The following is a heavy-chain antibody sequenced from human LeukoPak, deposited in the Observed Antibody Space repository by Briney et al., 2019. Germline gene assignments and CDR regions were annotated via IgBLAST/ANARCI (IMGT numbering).Heavy chain of an antibody. J-gene: IGHJ4*02. CDR3: AKCPTDYDTLTGYYPFDY. CDR1: GFTFDNFW. CDR2: IKQDGSDK. D-gene: IGHD3-9*01. Sequence: PGGSLRLSCAASGFTFDNFWMSWVRQAPGKGLEWVASIKQDGSDKYYVDSVKGRFTISRDNAKNSLYLQMNSLRAEDTAVYYCAKCPTDYDTLTGYYPFDYWGQGTLVTVST. V-gene: IGHV3-7*05.